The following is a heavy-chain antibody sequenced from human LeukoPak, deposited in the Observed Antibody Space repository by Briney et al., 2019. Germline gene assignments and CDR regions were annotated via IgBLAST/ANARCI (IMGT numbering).Heavy chain of an antibody. Sequence: GGSLRLSCAGSGFIFSSYSMNWVRQAPGKGLVWVSRITSDGSSTKYADSVKGRFTISRDNAKNTLYLEMNSLRAEDTAVYYCARPGGSGWSFDYWGQGTLVTVSS. CDR3: ARPGGSGWSFDY. D-gene: IGHD6-19*01. J-gene: IGHJ4*02. CDR1: GFIFSSYS. CDR2: ITSDGSST. V-gene: IGHV3-74*01.